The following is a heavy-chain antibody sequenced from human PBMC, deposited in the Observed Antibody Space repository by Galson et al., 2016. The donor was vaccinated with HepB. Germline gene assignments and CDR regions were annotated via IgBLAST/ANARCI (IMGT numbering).Heavy chain of an antibody. V-gene: IGHV3-48*01. CDR3: ARPYTYYFGSGSYFDVLHYGMDV. J-gene: IGHJ6*02. CDR1: GFRFSDYN. D-gene: IGHD3-10*01. CDR2: ISASSGTI. Sequence: SLRLSCAASGFRFSDYNMNWVRQAPGRGLEWVACISASSGTIYYADSVKGRFTISRDNANNSLSLQMNSLRAEDTAFYYCARPYTYYFGSGSYFDVLHYGMDVWGQGTTVTVSS.